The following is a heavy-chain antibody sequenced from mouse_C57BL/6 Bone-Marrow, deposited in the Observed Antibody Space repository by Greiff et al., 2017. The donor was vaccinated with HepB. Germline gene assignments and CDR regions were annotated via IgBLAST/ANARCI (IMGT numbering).Heavy chain of an antibody. CDR3: ARHGAITTVVATYYAMDY. CDR2: IWSDGST. Sequence: QVQLKESGPGLVAPSQSLSITCTVSGFSLTSYGVHWVRQPPGKGLEWLVVIWSDGSTTYNSALKSRLSISKDNSKSQVFLKMNSLQTDDTAMYYCARHGAITTVVATYYAMDYWGQGTSVTVSS. D-gene: IGHD1-1*01. CDR1: GFSLTSYG. V-gene: IGHV2-6-1*01. J-gene: IGHJ4*01.